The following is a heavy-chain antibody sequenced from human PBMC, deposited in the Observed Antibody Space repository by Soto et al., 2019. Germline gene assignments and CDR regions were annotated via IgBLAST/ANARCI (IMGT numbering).Heavy chain of an antibody. CDR3: ARVDYGVLRKGGGPTTRPLYYFDY. Sequence: ASVKVSCKASGGTFSSYTISWVRQAPGQGLEWMGRIIPILGIANYAQKFQGRVTITADKSTSTAYMELSSLRSEDTAVYYCARVDYGVLRKGGGPTTRPLYYFDYWGQGTLVTVSS. J-gene: IGHJ4*02. CDR1: GGTFSSYT. D-gene: IGHD4-17*01. V-gene: IGHV1-69*02. CDR2: IIPILGIA.